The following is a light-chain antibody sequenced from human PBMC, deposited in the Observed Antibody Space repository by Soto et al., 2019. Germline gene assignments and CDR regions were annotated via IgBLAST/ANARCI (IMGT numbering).Light chain of an antibody. V-gene: IGKV2-28*01. CDR2: LSS. CDR3: MKVLQTPLN. J-gene: IGKJ4*01. Sequence: IAMTHSPLSLPATPVDPAYLSFISSQILLHSNGYNYLDWYLQRPGRSPQILIYLSSNRSSGVHDRFSGSGSGTDFTLKIRRVEAEDVGVYYCMKVLQTPLNFGGGTTVAIK. CDR1: QILLHSNGYNY.